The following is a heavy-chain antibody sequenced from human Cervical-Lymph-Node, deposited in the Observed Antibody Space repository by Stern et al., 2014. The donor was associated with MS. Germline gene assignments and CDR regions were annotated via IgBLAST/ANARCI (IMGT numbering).Heavy chain of an antibody. Sequence: LQPGRSLRLSCAASGFTFSSYGMHWVRQAPGKGLEWVAVISYDGSNKYYADSVKGRFTISRDNSKNTLYLQMNSLRAEDTAVYYCAKDGPRLGSRMDVWGQGTTVTVSS. V-gene: IGHV3-30*18. J-gene: IGHJ6*02. CDR2: ISYDGSNK. CDR1: GFTFSSYG. CDR3: AKDGPRLGSRMDV. D-gene: IGHD3-10*02.